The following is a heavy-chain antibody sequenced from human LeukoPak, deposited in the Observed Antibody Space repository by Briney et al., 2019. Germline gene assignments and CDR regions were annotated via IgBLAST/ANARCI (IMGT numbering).Heavy chain of an antibody. J-gene: IGHJ4*02. D-gene: IGHD1-26*01. CDR1: GFTFSSYW. CDR3: AREYVGADYFDY. Sequence: GGSLRLSCVASGFTFSSYWMHWVRHAPGKGLVWVSRINSDGSSTKCADSVKGRFTISRDNAKNTLYLQMNSLRAEDTAVYYCAREYVGADYFDYWGQGTLVTVSS. CDR2: INSDGSST. V-gene: IGHV3-74*03.